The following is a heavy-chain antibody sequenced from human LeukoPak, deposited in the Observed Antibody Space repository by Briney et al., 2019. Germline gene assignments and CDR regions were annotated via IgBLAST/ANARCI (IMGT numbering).Heavy chain of an antibody. CDR3: VRDTSVSRIDV. Sequence: AGGSLRLSCAVSGFTFSEHWRHWVRQAPGKGLEWVSRIRSDGSAPRYADSVEGRFTISRDNAKNTLFLQMNNLRADDTAVYFCVRDTSVSRIDVLVQGTTVSVSS. CDR2: IRSDGSAP. D-gene: IGHD4-11*01. V-gene: IGHV3-74*01. CDR1: GFTFSEHW. J-gene: IGHJ6*02.